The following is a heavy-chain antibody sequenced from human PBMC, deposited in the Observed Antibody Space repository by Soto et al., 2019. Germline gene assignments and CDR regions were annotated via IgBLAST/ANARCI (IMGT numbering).Heavy chain of an antibody. D-gene: IGHD3-22*01. CDR2: FDPEDGET. Sequence: ASVKVSCKVSGYTLTELSMHWVRQAPGKGLEWMGGFDPEDGETIYAQKFQGRVTMTEDTSTDTAHMELSSLRSEDTAVYYCATSYYYDSSGYYSNWFDPWGQGTLVTVSS. J-gene: IGHJ5*02. CDR3: ATSYYYDSSGYYSNWFDP. CDR1: GYTLTELS. V-gene: IGHV1-24*01.